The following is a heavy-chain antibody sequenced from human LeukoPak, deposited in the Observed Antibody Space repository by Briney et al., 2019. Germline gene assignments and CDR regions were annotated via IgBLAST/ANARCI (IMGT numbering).Heavy chain of an antibody. CDR1: GFTFSSYE. J-gene: IGHJ3*02. V-gene: IGHV3-48*03. CDR3: AVGSGTYPYPDAFDI. Sequence: GGSLRLSCAASGFTFSSYEMNWVRQSPGKGLEWVSYISSSGSTIYYADSVKGRFTISRDNAKNSLYPQMNSLRAEDTAVYYCAVGSGTYPYPDAFDIWGQGTMVTVSS. CDR2: ISSSGSTI. D-gene: IGHD3-3*01.